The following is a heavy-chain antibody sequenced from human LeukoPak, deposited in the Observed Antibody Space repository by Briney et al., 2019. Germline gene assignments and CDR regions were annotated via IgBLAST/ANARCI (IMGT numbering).Heavy chain of an antibody. V-gene: IGHV1-2*02. CDR3: ARDRDYDFWSGYYHPFDY. CDR1: GYTFTGYY. J-gene: IGHJ4*02. Sequence: ASVKASCKASGYTFTGYYMHWVRQAPGQGLEWMGWINPNSGGTNYAQKFQGRVTMTRDTSISTAYMELSRLRSDDTAVYYCARDRDYDFWSGYYHPFDYWGQGTLVTVSS. CDR2: INPNSGGT. D-gene: IGHD3-3*01.